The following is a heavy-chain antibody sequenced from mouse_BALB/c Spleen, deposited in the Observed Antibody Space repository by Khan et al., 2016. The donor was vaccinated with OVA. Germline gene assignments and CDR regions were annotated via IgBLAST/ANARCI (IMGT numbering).Heavy chain of an antibody. Sequence: VQLQQSGPELVKPGASVKISCKTSGYTFPEYTVHWVKQSLGKSLDWIGVINPKNGGTAYNQKFKGKATLTVDKSSSTAYMEFRSLTSEESAVYSCTRDAGRYWGQGTSVTVAS. V-gene: IGHV1-18*01. CDR2: INPKNGGT. CDR3: TRDAGRY. D-gene: IGHD3-3*01. CDR1: GYTFPEYT. J-gene: IGHJ4*01.